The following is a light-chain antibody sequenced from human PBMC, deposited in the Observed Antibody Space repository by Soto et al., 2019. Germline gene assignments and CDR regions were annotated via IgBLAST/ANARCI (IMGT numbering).Light chain of an antibody. V-gene: IGLV1-44*01. CDR1: SSNIGSNS. J-gene: IGLJ1*01. CDR3: AAWDDSLDGPI. Sequence: VLTQPPSASGTPGQRVTISCSGSSSNIGSNSVNWYQQLPGTAPKLLIYNNNQRPSGVPDRFSGSKSGTSASLAISGLQSEDESDYYCAAWDDSLDGPIFGTGTKVTVL. CDR2: NNN.